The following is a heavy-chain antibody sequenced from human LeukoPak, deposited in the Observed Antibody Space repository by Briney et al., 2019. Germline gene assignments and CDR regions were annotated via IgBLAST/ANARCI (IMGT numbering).Heavy chain of an antibody. CDR2: IYSGGST. Sequence: PGGSLRLSCAASGFTVSSNYMSWVRQAPGKGLEWVSVIYSGGSTYYADSVKGRFTISRDNSKNTLYLQMNSLRAEDTAVYYCARDSLAAVDYYYGMDVWGQGTTVTVSS. CDR3: ARDSLAAVDYYYGMDV. J-gene: IGHJ6*02. D-gene: IGHD2-15*01. V-gene: IGHV3-66*01. CDR1: GFTVSSNY.